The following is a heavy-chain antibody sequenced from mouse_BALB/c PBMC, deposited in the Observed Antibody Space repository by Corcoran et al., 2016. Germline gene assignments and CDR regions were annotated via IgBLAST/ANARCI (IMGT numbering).Heavy chain of an antibody. D-gene: IGHD1-1*02. J-gene: IGHJ3*01. CDR1: GYTFTDYN. Sequence: EVLLQQSGPELVKPGASVKIPCNASGYTFTDYNMDWVKQSHGKSLEWIGDINPNNGGTIYNQKFKGKATLTVDKSSSTAYMELRSLTSEDTAVYYCARRGGNDWFAYWGQGTLVTVSA. CDR2: INPNNGGT. CDR3: ARRGGNDWFAY. V-gene: IGHV1-18*01.